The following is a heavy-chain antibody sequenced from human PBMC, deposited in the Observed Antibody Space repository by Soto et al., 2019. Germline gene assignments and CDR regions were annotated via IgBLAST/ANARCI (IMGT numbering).Heavy chain of an antibody. V-gene: IGHV3-21*01. CDR2: ISSSSSYI. J-gene: IGHJ3*02. CDR1: GFTFSSYS. CDR3: ARDNVYVPAAILDAFDI. Sequence: EVQLVESGGGLVKPGGSLRLSCAASGFTFSSYSMNWVRQAPGKGLEWVSSISSSSSYIYYADSVKGRFTISRDNAKNSLYLQMNSLRAEDTAVYYCARDNVYVPAAILDAFDIWGQGTMVTVSS. D-gene: IGHD2-2*02.